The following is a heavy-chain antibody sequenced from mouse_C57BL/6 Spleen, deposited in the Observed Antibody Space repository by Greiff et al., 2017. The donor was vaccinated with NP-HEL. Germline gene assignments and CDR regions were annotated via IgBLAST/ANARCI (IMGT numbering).Heavy chain of an antibody. CDR2: ISSGGSYT. J-gene: IGHJ4*01. Sequence: EVKLMESGGDLVKPGGSLKLSCAASGFTFSSYGMSWVRQTPDKRLEWVATISSGGSYTYYPDSVKGRFTISRDNAKNTLYLQMSSLKSEDTAMYYCARPFITTVVANAMDYWGQGTSVTVSS. V-gene: IGHV5-6*01. CDR1: GFTFSSYG. CDR3: ARPFITTVVANAMDY. D-gene: IGHD1-1*01.